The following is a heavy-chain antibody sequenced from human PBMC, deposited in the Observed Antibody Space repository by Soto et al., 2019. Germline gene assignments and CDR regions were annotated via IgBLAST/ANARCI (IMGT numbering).Heavy chain of an antibody. V-gene: IGHV3-74*01. Sequence: QPGGSLRLSCAASGFTFSSYWMHWVRQAPGKGLVWVSRINSDGSSTSYADSVKGRFTISRDNAKNTLYLQMNSLRAEDTAVYYCARGGGWYYFDYWGQGTLVTVSS. D-gene: IGHD6-19*01. CDR1: GFTFSSYW. CDR2: INSDGSST. J-gene: IGHJ4*02. CDR3: ARGGGWYYFDY.